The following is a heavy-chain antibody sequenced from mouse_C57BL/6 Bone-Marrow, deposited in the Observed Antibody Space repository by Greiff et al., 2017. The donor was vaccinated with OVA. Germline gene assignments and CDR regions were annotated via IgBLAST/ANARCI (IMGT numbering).Heavy chain of an antibody. CDR3: ARKTFGY. Sequence: VQLVESGAELVKPGASVKMSCKASGYTFTSYWITWVKQRPGQGLEWIGDIYPGSGSTNYNEKFKSKATLTVDTSSSTAYMQLSSLTSEDSAVYYCARKTFGYWGQGTTLTVSS. V-gene: IGHV1-55*01. CDR1: GYTFTSYW. CDR2: IYPGSGST. J-gene: IGHJ2*01.